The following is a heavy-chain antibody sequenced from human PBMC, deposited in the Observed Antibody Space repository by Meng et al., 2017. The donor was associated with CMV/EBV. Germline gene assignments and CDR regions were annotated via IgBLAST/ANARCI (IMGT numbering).Heavy chain of an antibody. J-gene: IGHJ6*02. CDR1: EFTFSNYA. CDR3: ARGESSWSGYYLYYGMDV. CDR2: ITASGGST. V-gene: IGHV3-23*01. D-gene: IGHD3-3*01. Sequence: GESLKISCAASEFTFSNYAMSWVRQAPGRGLAWVSAITASGGSTYYADSVKGRFTVSRDNSKNTLYLQMNSLRAEDTAVYYCARGESSWSGYYLYYGMDVWGQGTTVTVSS.